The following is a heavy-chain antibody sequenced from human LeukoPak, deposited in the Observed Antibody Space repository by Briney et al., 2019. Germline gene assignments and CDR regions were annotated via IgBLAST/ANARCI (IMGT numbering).Heavy chain of an antibody. CDR2: INIDGSST. J-gene: IGHJ4*02. CDR3: ARVRYCSSTSCYIYFEY. Sequence: GGSLRLSCVASGFTFSSYWMHWVRQAPGKGLVWVSHINIDGSSTDYADSVKGRFTISRDNAKNTLCLQLNSLRAEDTAVYYCARVRYCSSTSCYIYFEYWGQGTLVTVSS. CDR1: GFTFSSYW. V-gene: IGHV3-74*01. D-gene: IGHD2-2*02.